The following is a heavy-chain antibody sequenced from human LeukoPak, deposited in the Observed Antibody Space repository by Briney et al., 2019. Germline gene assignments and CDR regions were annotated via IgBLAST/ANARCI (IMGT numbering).Heavy chain of an antibody. J-gene: IGHJ3*02. CDR2: ISSSGSTI. V-gene: IGHV3-48*03. CDR1: GFTFSSYE. CDR3: ARDSTVDYADDAFDI. D-gene: IGHD4-17*01. Sequence: TGGSLRLSCAASGFTFSSYEMNWVRQAPGKGLEWVSYISSSGSTIYYADSVKGRFTISRDNAKNSLYLQMNSLRAEDTAVYYCARDSTVDYADDAFDIWGQGTMVTVSS.